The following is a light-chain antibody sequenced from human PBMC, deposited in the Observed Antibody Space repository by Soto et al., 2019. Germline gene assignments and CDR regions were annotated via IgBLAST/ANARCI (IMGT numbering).Light chain of an antibody. CDR2: DVT. Sequence: QSALTQPASVSGSPGQSITISCAGTSGDIGGYDYVSWYQQHPGKAPKLIIFDVTDRPSGISDRFSGSKSASTASLTISGLRTEDEADYYCSSFTSTFTNVFGTGTKVTVL. CDR3: SSFTSTFTNV. CDR1: SGDIGGYDY. J-gene: IGLJ1*01. V-gene: IGLV2-14*03.